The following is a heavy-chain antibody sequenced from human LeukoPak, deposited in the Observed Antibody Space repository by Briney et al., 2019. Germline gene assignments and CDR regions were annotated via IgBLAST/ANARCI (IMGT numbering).Heavy chain of an antibody. J-gene: IGHJ4*02. CDR3: ARAFSSGYYYALDY. D-gene: IGHD3-22*01. CDR1: GGTFSSYA. CDR2: IIPIFGTA. V-gene: IGHV1-69*01. Sequence: GASVKVSCKAPGGTFSSYAISWVRQAPGQGLEWMGGIIPIFGTANYAQKFQGRVTITADESTSTAYMELSSLRSEDTAVYYCARAFSSGYYYALDYWGQGTLVTVSS.